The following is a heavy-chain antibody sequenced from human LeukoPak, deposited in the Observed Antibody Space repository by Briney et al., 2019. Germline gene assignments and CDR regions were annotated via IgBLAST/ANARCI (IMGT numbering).Heavy chain of an antibody. J-gene: IGHJ3*02. D-gene: IGHD3-22*01. Sequence: ASVKVSCKASGYTFTSYGISWVRQAPGQGLEWMGWISAYNGNTNYAQKLQGRVTMTTDTSTSTAYMELRSLRSDDTAVYYCARLGSSGYYYHAFDIWGQGTMGTVSS. CDR3: ARLGSSGYYYHAFDI. CDR2: ISAYNGNT. CDR1: GYTFTSYG. V-gene: IGHV1-18*01.